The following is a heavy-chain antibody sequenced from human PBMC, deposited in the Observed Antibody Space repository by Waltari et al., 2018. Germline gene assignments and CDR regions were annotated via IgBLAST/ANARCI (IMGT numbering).Heavy chain of an antibody. D-gene: IGHD3-9*01. CDR1: GGSFSGYY. CDR3: ASRVALRYVDGLSQRGYYGMDV. Sequence: QVQLQQWGAGLLKPSETLSLTCAVYGGSFSGYYWRWIRQPPGQGLEWIGEITHSGSTNYNPSRKSRVSIAVEKSKNQCSLKLSSVTAADTAVYYCASRVALRYVDGLSQRGYYGMDVWGQGTTVTVSS. CDR2: ITHSGST. J-gene: IGHJ6*02. V-gene: IGHV4-34*01.